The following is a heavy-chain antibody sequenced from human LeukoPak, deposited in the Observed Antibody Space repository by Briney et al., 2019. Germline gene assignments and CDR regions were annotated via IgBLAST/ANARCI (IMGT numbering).Heavy chain of an antibody. V-gene: IGHV4-34*01. CDR3: ARGLRPGWAVTSVRVWFDP. J-gene: IGHJ5*02. Sequence: SETLSLTCAVYGGSFSDYYWSWIRQPPREGLEGIGGVSHRGSTTYNPSLKSRVTISVDTSKKQFSLTLSSVTAADTAVYYCARGLRPGWAVTSVRVWFDPWGQGILVTVSS. D-gene: IGHD4-17*01. CDR2: VSHRGST. CDR1: GGSFSDYY.